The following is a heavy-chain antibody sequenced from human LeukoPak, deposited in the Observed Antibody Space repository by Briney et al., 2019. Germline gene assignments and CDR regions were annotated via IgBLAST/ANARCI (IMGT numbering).Heavy chain of an antibody. J-gene: IGHJ4*02. CDR3: ARETDSTLFDY. CDR2: ISGSGGSTI. CDR1: GFTFSIYA. Sequence: GGSLRLSCAASGFTFSIYAMSWVRQAPGKGPEWVSAISGSGGSTIFYADSVKGRFTISRDNAKNSLYLQMNSLRAEDTAVYYCARETDSTLFDYWGQGTLVTVSS. V-gene: IGHV3-23*01. D-gene: IGHD6-13*01.